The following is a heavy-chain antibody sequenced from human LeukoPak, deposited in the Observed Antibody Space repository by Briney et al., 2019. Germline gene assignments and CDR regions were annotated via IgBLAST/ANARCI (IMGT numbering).Heavy chain of an antibody. V-gene: IGHV3-30-3*01. CDR1: GFTFSSYA. CDR3: VKEGQADDDGKPD. J-gene: IGHJ4*02. Sequence: GGSLRPSCAASGFTFSSYAMHWVRQAPGKGLEWVAVISYDGSNKYYADSVKGRFTISRDNSKNTLYLQMNNLRADDTAVYYCVKEGQADDDGKPDWGQGTLVTVSS. D-gene: IGHD1-1*01. CDR2: ISYDGSNK.